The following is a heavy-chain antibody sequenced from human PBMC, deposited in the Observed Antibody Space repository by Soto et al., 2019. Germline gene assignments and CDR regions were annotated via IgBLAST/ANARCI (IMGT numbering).Heavy chain of an antibody. D-gene: IGHD1-26*01. CDR2: LYTGTDT. J-gene: IGHJ4*02. CDR1: GFTVSSSY. Sequence: PGGSLRLSCAASGFTVSSSYLTWVRQAPGKGLEWVAILYTGTDTVYADSVKGRFTISRDSSKNTLYLQMHSLRAEDTAMYFCGRSRYTGTYSGRFLDYWGQGSLVTVSS. V-gene: IGHV3-53*01. CDR3: GRSRYTGTYSGRFLDY.